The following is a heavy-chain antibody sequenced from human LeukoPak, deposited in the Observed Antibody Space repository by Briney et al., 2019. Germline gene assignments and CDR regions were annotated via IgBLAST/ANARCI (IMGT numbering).Heavy chain of an antibody. D-gene: IGHD3-16*01. CDR2: ITNSGNSK. CDR3: AKDQGSGHGAYTWGTFDY. CDR1: EFTFSSYS. V-gene: IGHV3-48*01. J-gene: IGHJ4*01. Sequence: GGSLRLSCAASEFTFSSYSMNWVRQAPGKGLEWVSYITNSGNSKSYADSVKGRFTISRDNSRNTLYLQMNSLRAEDTAVYYCAKDQGSGHGAYTWGTFDYWGPETPVTVFS.